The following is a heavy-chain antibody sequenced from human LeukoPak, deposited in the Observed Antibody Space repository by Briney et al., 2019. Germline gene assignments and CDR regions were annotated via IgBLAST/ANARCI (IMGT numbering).Heavy chain of an antibody. Sequence: EASVKVSCKASGGTFSSYAISWVRQAPGQGLEWMGGIIPIFGTANYAQKFQGRVTITADKSTSTAYMELSSLRSEDTAVYYCARAPLYDILTVQVDYYYYYMDVWGKGTTVTVSS. J-gene: IGHJ6*03. CDR3: ARAPLYDILTVQVDYYYYYMDV. CDR2: IIPIFGTA. CDR1: GGTFSSYA. D-gene: IGHD3-9*01. V-gene: IGHV1-69*06.